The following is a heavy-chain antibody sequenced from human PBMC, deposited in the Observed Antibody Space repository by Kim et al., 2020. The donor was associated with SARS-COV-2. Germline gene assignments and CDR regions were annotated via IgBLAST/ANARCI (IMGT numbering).Heavy chain of an antibody. V-gene: IGHV1-46*01. Sequence: ASVKVSCKASGYTLTNYVIYWVRQAPGQGLEWMGIINPSSDSTSFAQKFQGRLTMTRDTSTNTAHMELRSLTSADTAVYYCARGTRDADYNYYLDYWCQGTLLTLSS. J-gene: IGHJ4*02. CDR2: INPSSDST. D-gene: IGHD4-4*01. CDR3: ARGTRDADYNYYLDY. CDR1: GYTLTNYV.